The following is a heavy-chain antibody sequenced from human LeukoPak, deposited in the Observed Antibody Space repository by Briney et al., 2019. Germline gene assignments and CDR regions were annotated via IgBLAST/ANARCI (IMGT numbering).Heavy chain of an antibody. J-gene: IGHJ4*02. V-gene: IGHV4-34*01. Sequence: PSETLSLTCAVYGGSFSGYYWSWLRQPPGKGLEWIGEINHSGSTNYNPSLKGRVTISVDTSKNQFSLKLSSVTAADTAVYYCASLSRHLGYCSSTSCRQIDYWGQGTLVTVSS. D-gene: IGHD2-2*01. CDR2: INHSGST. CDR3: ASLSRHLGYCSSTSCRQIDY. CDR1: GGSFSGYY.